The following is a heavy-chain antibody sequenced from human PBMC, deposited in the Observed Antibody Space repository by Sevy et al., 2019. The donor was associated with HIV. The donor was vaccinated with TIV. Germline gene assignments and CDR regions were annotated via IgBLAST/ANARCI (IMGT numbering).Heavy chain of an antibody. CDR1: GFPFTTYA. CDR2: ISFNGCNK. D-gene: IGHD3-16*02. CDR3: VREVSGGERLGQLSAYFDY. V-gene: IGHV3-30-3*01. J-gene: IGHJ4*02. Sequence: GGSLRLSCAASGFPFTTYAVHWVRQAPGKGLEWLAVISFNGCNKFYADSVRGRFTFSRDNSENPMYLQMNSLRVGDTVMYYCVREVSGGERLGQLSAYFDYWGQGTLVTVSS.